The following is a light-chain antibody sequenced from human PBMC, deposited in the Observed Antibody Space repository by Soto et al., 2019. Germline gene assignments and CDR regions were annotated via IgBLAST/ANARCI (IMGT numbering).Light chain of an antibody. CDR3: MQGVQMPPIT. CDR1: QILQHSNGYNY. Sequence: DIVMTQSPLSLPVTPGDPASISCRSSQILQHSNGYNYLDWYFQKPGQSPQLLIHLASNRASGVPVRFSGSGSGTDFTLNISSVEAEDVGLYYCMQGVQMPPITFGQGTRLEIK. J-gene: IGKJ5*01. V-gene: IGKV2-28*01. CDR2: LAS.